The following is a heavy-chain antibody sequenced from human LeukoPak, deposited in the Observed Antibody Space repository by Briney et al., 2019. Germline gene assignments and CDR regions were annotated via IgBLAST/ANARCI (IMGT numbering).Heavy chain of an antibody. J-gene: IGHJ6*03. V-gene: IGHV3-23*01. CDR3: ASSQLLAAYYYYYMDV. CDR2: ISGSGGST. CDR1: GFTFSSYA. D-gene: IGHD2-2*01. Sequence: GGSLRLSCAASGFTFSSYAMSWVHQAPGKGLEWVSAISGSGGSTYYADSVKGRFTISRDNSKNTLYLQMNSLRAEDTAVYYCASSQLLAAYYYYYMDVWGKGTTVTVSS.